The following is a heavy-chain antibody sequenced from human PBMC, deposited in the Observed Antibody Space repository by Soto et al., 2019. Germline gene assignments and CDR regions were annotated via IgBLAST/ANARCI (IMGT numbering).Heavy chain of an antibody. CDR3: AKDSDREYFQH. V-gene: IGHV3-23*01. J-gene: IGHJ1*01. D-gene: IGHD3-10*01. CDR2: ISGSGGGA. Sequence: EVQLLESGGSLVQPGGSLRLSCAASGFTFSSYGMSWVRQAPEKGLEWVSGISGSGGGAYYADSVKGRFTISRDNSENTLYLQMNSQRVEDTAVYYCAKDSDREYFQHWGQGTLVTVSS. CDR1: GFTFSSYG.